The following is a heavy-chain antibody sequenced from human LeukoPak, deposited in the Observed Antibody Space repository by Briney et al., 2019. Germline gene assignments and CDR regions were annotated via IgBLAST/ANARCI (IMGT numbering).Heavy chain of an antibody. V-gene: IGHV1-2*02. J-gene: IGHJ5*02. CDR2: INPNSGDT. D-gene: IGHD2-2*01. CDR3: ARGRQSGTGGFKYEGFDP. CDR1: GYTFTGYY. Sequence: GASVKVSCKASGYTFTGYYMHWVRQAPGQGLEWMGWINPNSGDTNYVQKFQGRVTMTRDTSITTAYMELSSLRSDDTAVYYCARGRQSGTGGFKYEGFDPWGQGTLVTVSS.